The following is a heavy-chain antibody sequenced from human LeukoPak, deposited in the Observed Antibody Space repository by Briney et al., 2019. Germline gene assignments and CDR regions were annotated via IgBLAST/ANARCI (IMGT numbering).Heavy chain of an antibody. Sequence: ASVKVSCKASGYTFTSYGISWVRQAPGQGLEWMGWISAYNGNTNYAQKLQGRVTMTTDTSTSTAYMELRSLRSDDTAVYYCARDRGRRVAAPSGWFDPWGQGTLVTVSS. CDR1: GYTFTSYG. D-gene: IGHD6-13*01. CDR3: ARDRGRRVAAPSGWFDP. CDR2: ISAYNGNT. V-gene: IGHV1-18*01. J-gene: IGHJ5*02.